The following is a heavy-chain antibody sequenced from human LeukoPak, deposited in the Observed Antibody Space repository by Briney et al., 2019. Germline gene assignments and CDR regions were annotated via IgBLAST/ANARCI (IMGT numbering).Heavy chain of an antibody. J-gene: IGHJ1*01. Sequence: PGGSLRLSCAASGFTFSSYGMHWVRQAPGKGLEWVAFIRYDGITKFYADSVKGRFTISRDNSKNTLYLQMNSLGTEDTAVYYCVKDSPPLFYGSGTHFEHWGQGTLVTVSS. CDR1: GFTFSSYG. D-gene: IGHD3-10*01. CDR2: IRYDGITK. V-gene: IGHV3-30*02. CDR3: VKDSPPLFYGSGTHFEH.